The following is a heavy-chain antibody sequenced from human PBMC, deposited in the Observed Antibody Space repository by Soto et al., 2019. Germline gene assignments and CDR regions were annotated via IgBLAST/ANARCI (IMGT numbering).Heavy chain of an antibody. J-gene: IGHJ4*02. CDR3: ARGDYALVY. CDR2: VYDSGGF. V-gene: IGHV4-61*01. Sequence: SETLSLTCTVSGGSVSSGSYYWTWIRQTPGKGLEWIGYVYDSGGFNYNPSLKSRVTISVDTPKNQFSLRLKSVTAADTAVYYCARGDYALVYWGQGTLVTVSS. CDR1: GGSVSSGSYY. D-gene: IGHD3-16*01.